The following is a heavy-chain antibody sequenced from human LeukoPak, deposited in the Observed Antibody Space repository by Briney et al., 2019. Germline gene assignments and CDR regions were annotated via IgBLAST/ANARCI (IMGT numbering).Heavy chain of an antibody. D-gene: IGHD4-11*01. CDR3: ARVNDYSNYGPYYYYYMDV. Sequence: ASVKVSCKASGYTFTSYYMHWVRQTPGQGLEWMGWISAYNGNTNYAQKLQGRVTMTTDTSTSTAYMELRSLRSDDTAVYYCARVNDYSNYGPYYYYYMDVWGKGTTVTVSS. CDR1: GYTFTSYY. CDR2: ISAYNGNT. J-gene: IGHJ6*03. V-gene: IGHV1-18*04.